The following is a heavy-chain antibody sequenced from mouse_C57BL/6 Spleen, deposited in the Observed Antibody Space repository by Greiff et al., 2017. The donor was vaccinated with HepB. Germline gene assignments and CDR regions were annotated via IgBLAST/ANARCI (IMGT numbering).Heavy chain of an antibody. CDR2: IYPRSGNT. CDR1: GYTFTSYG. J-gene: IGHJ3*01. V-gene: IGHV1-81*01. Sequence: QVQLKESGAELARPGASVKLSCKASGYTFTSYGISWVKQRTGQGLEWIGEIYPRSGNTYYNEKFKGKATLTADKSSGTAYMELRSLTSEDSAVYFCARDEHYYGSSQAWFAYWGQGTLVTVSA. D-gene: IGHD1-1*01. CDR3: ARDEHYYGSSQAWFAY.